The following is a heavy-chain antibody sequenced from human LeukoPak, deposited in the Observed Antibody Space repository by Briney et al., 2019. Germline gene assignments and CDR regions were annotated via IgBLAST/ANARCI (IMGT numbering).Heavy chain of an antibody. D-gene: IGHD6-19*01. J-gene: IGHJ4*02. CDR1: GFTFSEYY. CDR3: ASEGVGPRAVAGNFAY. V-gene: IGHV3-11*06. Sequence: PGGSLRLSCAASGFTFSEYYMSWIRQAPGKGLEWASYISSSSSYTNYADSVKGRFTISRDNAKNSLYLQMNSLRAEDTAVYYCASEGVGPRAVAGNFAYWGQGTLVTVSS. CDR2: ISSSSSYT.